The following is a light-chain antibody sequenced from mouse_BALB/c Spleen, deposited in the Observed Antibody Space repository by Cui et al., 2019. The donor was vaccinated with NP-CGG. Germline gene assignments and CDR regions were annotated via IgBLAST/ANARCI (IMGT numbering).Light chain of an antibody. V-gene: IGLV1*01. J-gene: IGLJ1*01. CDR2: GTN. CDR1: TGAVTSSNY. Sequence: QADVTQESALTTSPGETVTLTCRSSTGAVTSSNYANWVQEKPDHLFTGLIGGTNNRAPGVPARFSGSLIGDKAALIITGAQTEDEAIYFCALWYSNHWVFGGGTKLTVL. CDR3: ALWYSNHWV.